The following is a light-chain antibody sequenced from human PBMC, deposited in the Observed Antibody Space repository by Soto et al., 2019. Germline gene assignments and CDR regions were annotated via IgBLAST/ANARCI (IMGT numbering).Light chain of an antibody. J-gene: IGKJ1*01. CDR2: GAS. Sequence: EIVMTQSPATLSVSPGERATLSCRASQSVSNNLTWYQQKPGQPPRLLIYGASTRATGVPGRFSGSGSGTEFTLTISSLQSEDFAVHYCQQYNDWWTFGQGTKVDNK. CDR3: QQYNDWWT. CDR1: QSVSNN. V-gene: IGKV3-15*01.